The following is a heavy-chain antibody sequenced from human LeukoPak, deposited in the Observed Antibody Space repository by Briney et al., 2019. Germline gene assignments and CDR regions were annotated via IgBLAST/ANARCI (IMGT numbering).Heavy chain of an antibody. V-gene: IGHV3-48*01. Sequence: GGSLRLSCAASGFTFSSYSMNWVRQAPGKGLEWVSYISSSSSTIYYADSVKGRFTISRDNAKNSLYLQMNSLRAEDTAVYYCARCGNDFWSGYYPFDYWGRGTLVTVSS. CDR1: GFTFSSYS. D-gene: IGHD3-3*01. CDR3: ARCGNDFWSGYYPFDY. J-gene: IGHJ4*02. CDR2: ISSSSSTI.